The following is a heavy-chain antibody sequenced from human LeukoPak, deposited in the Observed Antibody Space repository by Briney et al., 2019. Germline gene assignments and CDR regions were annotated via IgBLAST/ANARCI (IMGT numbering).Heavy chain of an antibody. CDR3: ARVYDFWSGYPNWYFDL. D-gene: IGHD3-3*01. Sequence: GGSLRLSCAASGFTFSSYWMSWVRQAPGKGLEWVANIKQDGSEKYYVDSVKGRFTISRDNAKNSLYLQMNSLRAEDTAVYYCARVYDFWSGYPNWYFDLWGRGTLVTVSS. J-gene: IGHJ2*01. CDR2: IKQDGSEK. V-gene: IGHV3-7*01. CDR1: GFTFSSYW.